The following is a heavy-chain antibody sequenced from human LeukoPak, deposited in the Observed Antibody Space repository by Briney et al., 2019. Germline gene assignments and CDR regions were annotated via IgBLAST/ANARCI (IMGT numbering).Heavy chain of an antibody. V-gene: IGHV4-31*03. CDR2: IYYSGST. Sequence: SETLSLTCTVSGGSISSGGYYWSWIRQHPGKGLEWIGYIYYSGSTYYNPSLKSRVTISVDTSKNQFSLKLSSVTAADTAVYYCARGKNYIVASFDYWGQGTLVTVSS. CDR1: GGSISSGGYY. J-gene: IGHJ4*02. CDR3: ARGKNYIVASFDY. D-gene: IGHD2-15*01.